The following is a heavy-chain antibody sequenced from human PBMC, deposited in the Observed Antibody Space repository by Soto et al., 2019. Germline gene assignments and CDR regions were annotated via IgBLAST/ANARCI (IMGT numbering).Heavy chain of an antibody. CDR1: GGTFSSYA. CDR2: IIPIFGTA. D-gene: IGHD3-3*01. J-gene: IGHJ5*02. Sequence: GASVKVSCKASGGTFSSYAISWVRQAPGQGLEWMGGIIPIFGTANYAQKFQGRVTITADESTSTAYMELSSLRSEDTAVYYCARDLGRTIFGGPWFDPWGRGTLVTVSS. CDR3: ARDLGRTIFGGPWFDP. V-gene: IGHV1-69*13.